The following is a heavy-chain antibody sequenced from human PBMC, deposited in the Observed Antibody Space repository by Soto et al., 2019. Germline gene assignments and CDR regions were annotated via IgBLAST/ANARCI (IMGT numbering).Heavy chain of an antibody. CDR2: IYWDDDK. V-gene: IGHV2-5*02. Sequence: QITLKESGPTLVKPTQTLTLTCTFSGFSLSTSGVGVGWIRQPPGKALEWLALIYWDDDKRYSPSLKSRLTSTKXXAXIXXVLTMTNMDPVDTATYYCAHSRGSDALGGSYSADYWGQGTLVTVSS. J-gene: IGHJ4*02. D-gene: IGHD1-26*01. CDR3: AHSRGSDALGGSYSADY. CDR1: GFSLSTSGVG.